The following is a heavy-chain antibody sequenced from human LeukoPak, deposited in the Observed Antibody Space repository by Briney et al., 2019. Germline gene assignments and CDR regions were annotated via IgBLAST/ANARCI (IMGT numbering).Heavy chain of an antibody. CDR1: GYTFTSYH. Sequence: GASVKVSCKASGYTFTSYHMHWVRQAPGQGLEWIGIINPSGGSTSYAQKFQGRVTWTRDTSTNTVYMELRSLRSEDTAVYYCARDLGSSSWTYYYGMDVWGQGTTVTVSS. D-gene: IGHD6-13*01. J-gene: IGHJ6*02. CDR2: INPSGGST. CDR3: ARDLGSSSWTYYYGMDV. V-gene: IGHV1-46*01.